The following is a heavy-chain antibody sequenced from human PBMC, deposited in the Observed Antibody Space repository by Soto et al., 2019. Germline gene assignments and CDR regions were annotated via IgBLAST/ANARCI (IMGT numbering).Heavy chain of an antibody. V-gene: IGHV1-18*01. J-gene: IGHJ3*02. D-gene: IGHD3-22*01. CDR2: ISAYNGNT. CDR1: GYTFTSYG. CDR3: AMIGVPHIPRGPAFDI. Sequence: QVQLVQSGAEVKKPGASVKVSCKASGYTFTSYGISWVLQAPGQGLEWMGWISAYNGNTNYAQKLQGRVTMTTDTSASTAYKERRSRRADDTAVYYWAMIGVPHIPRGPAFDIWGQGTMVTVSS.